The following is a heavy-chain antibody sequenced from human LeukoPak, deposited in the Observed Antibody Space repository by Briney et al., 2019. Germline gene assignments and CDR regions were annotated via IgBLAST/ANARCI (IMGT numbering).Heavy chain of an antibody. CDR2: ISATGNTK. Sequence: PGGSLRLSCEASGFTFEDYEMSWFRQAPGKGPEWILYISATGNTKYYADSVRGRFSISRDNAKNSLYLQMNSLRAEDTALYYCARRATLYYGMDVWGQGTTVTVSS. CDR1: GFTFEDYE. D-gene: IGHD1-26*01. V-gene: IGHV3-11*01. CDR3: ARRATLYYGMDV. J-gene: IGHJ6*02.